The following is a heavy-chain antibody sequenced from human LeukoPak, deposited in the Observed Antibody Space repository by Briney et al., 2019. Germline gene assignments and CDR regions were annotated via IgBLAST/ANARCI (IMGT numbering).Heavy chain of an antibody. V-gene: IGHV1-8*01. D-gene: IGHD6-19*01. CDR3: ARNPRVAGHWYFDL. J-gene: IGHJ2*01. CDR1: GYTFTSYD. CDR2: MNPNSGNT. Sequence: SVKVSCKASGYTFTSYDINWVRQATGQGLEWMGWMNPNSGNTGYAQKFQGRVTMTRNTSISTAYMELSSLRSEDTAVYYCARNPRVAGHWYFDLWGRGTLVTVFS.